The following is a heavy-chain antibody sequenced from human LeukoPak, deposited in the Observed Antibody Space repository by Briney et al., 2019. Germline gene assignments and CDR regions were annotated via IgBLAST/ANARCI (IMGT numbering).Heavy chain of an antibody. J-gene: IGHJ4*02. CDR1: GFTFSSYG. CDR3: AKDKYCSRTSCLDY. CDR2: ISYDGSNK. V-gene: IGHV3-30*18. D-gene: IGHD2-2*01. Sequence: PGRSLRLSCAASGFTFSSYGMHWVRQAPGKGLEWVAVISYDGSNKYYADSVKGRFTISRDNSKNTLYLQMNSLRAEDTAVYYCAKDKYCSRTSCLDYWGQGTLVTVSS.